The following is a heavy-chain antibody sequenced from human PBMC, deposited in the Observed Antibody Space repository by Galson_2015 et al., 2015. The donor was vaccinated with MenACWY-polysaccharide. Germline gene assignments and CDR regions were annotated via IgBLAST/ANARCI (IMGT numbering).Heavy chain of an antibody. CDR3: AKDMGSYFFGAFDI. D-gene: IGHD1-26*01. V-gene: IGHV3-9*01. J-gene: IGHJ3*02. CDR2: ISWNSGSI. Sequence: SLRLSCAASGFTFDDYAMHWVRQAPGKGLEWVSGISWNSGSIGYADSVKGRFTISRDNAKNSLYLQMNSLRAEDTASYYCAKDMGSYFFGAFDIWGQGTMVTVSS. CDR1: GFTFDDYA.